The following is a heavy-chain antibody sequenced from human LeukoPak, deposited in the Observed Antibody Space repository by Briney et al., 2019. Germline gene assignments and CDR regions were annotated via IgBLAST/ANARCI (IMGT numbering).Heavy chain of an antibody. CDR2: IWYDGSNK. D-gene: IGHD2/OR15-2a*01. J-gene: IGHJ4*02. CDR3: AREGPRGNSQFDY. V-gene: IGHV3-33*01. Sequence: GGSLRLSCAASGFTFSSYGMHWVRQAPGKGLEWVALIWYDGSNKYYADSVKGRLTIPRDNSKNTLYLQMNSLRAEDTAVYYCAREGPRGNSQFDYWGQGTLVTVSS. CDR1: GFTFSSYG.